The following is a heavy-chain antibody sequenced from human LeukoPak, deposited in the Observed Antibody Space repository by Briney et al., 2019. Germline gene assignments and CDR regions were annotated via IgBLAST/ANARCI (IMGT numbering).Heavy chain of an antibody. V-gene: IGHV1-69*01. CDR2: A. D-gene: IGHD1-26*01. CDR3: ARDGRSGSYFFDY. Sequence: ANYAQKFQGRVTITADESTSTAYMEVSSLRSEDTAVYYCARDGRSGSYFFDYWGQGTLVTVSS. J-gene: IGHJ4*02.